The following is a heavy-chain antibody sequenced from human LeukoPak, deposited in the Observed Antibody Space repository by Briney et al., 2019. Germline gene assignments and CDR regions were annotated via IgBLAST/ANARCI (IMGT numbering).Heavy chain of an antibody. D-gene: IGHD1-26*01. CDR3: AREVASGSYSNWFDP. CDR1: GYTFTSYY. J-gene: IGHJ5*02. Sequence: ASVKVSCKASGYTFTSYYMHWVRQAPGQGLEWMGIINPSGGSTSYAQKFQGRVTMTRDTSTSTVYMELSSLRSEDTAVYYCAREVASGSYSNWFDPWGQGTLVTVSS. V-gene: IGHV1-46*01. CDR2: INPSGGST.